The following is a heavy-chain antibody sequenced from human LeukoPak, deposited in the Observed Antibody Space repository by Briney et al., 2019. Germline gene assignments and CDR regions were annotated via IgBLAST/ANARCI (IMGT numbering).Heavy chain of an antibody. CDR2: IDTVGDT. CDR1: GFTFSSHD. Sequence: GESLRLSCVASGFTFSSHDMHWVRQATGKGLEWVSAIDTVGDTYYPDSVKGRFTISRENAKNSLYLQLNSLRAGDTAAYYCARVSSGGGQSTYFDYWGRGTLVTVSS. V-gene: IGHV3-13*01. D-gene: IGHD1-26*01. J-gene: IGHJ4*02. CDR3: ARVSSGGGQSTYFDY.